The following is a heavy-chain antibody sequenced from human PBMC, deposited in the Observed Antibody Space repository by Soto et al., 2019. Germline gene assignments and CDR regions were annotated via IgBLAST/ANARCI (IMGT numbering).Heavy chain of an antibody. V-gene: IGHV4-30-4*01. D-gene: IGHD6-6*01. CDR1: GGSISSGDYY. J-gene: IGHJ5*02. CDR3: ARERPDGARLAP. Sequence: QVQLQESGPGLVKPAQTLSLTCTVSGGSISSGDYYWSWIRQPPGKGLEWIGYSYYSGSTYYNPSLKRRVTISVDTSKTQFSLKLSSVTAADTAVYYCARERPDGARLAPWGQGTLVTASS. CDR2: SYYSGST.